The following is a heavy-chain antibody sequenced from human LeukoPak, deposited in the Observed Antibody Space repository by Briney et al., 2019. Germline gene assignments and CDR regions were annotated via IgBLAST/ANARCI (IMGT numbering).Heavy chain of an antibody. Sequence: SETLSLTCTVSGYSISSGYYWGWIRPPPGKGLEWIGSIYHSGSTYYNPSLKSRVTISVDTSKNQFSLKLSSVTAADTAVYYCARGYSSSWYDYYYYMDVWGKGTTVTVSS. CDR3: ARGYSSSWYDYYYYMDV. D-gene: IGHD6-13*01. CDR1: GYSISSGYY. CDR2: IYHSGST. J-gene: IGHJ6*03. V-gene: IGHV4-38-2*02.